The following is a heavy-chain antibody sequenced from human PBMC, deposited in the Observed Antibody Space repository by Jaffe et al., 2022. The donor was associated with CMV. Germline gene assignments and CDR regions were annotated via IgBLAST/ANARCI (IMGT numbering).Heavy chain of an antibody. D-gene: IGHD6-13*01. J-gene: IGHJ4*02. V-gene: IGHV2-5*01. CDR2: IYWNDDK. CDR3: AHSFLGYSSSWYHDY. CDR1: GFSLSTSGVG. Sequence: QITLKESGPTLVKPTQTLTLTCTFSGFSLSTSGVGVGWIRQPPGKALEWLALIYWNDDKRYSPSLKSRLTITKDTSKNQVVLTMTNMDPVDTATYYCAHSFLGYSSSWYHDYWGQGTLVTVSS.